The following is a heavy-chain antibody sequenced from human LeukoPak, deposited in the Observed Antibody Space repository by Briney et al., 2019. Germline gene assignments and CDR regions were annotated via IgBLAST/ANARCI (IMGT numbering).Heavy chain of an antibody. CDR3: ARNIAAAGPGLGY. CDR2: INQDGTEK. D-gene: IGHD6-13*01. CDR1: GFTFTTYW. V-gene: IGHV3-7*01. J-gene: IGHJ4*02. Sequence: GGSLRLSCAASGFTFTTYWMTWVRQAPGKGLEWVANINQDGTEKYYVDSVKGRFTISRDNAKNSLYLQMNSLRAEDTAVYYCARNIAAAGPGLGYWGQGTLVTVSS.